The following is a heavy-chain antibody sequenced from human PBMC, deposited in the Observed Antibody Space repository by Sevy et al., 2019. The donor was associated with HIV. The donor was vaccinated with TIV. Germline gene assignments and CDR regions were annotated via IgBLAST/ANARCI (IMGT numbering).Heavy chain of an antibody. D-gene: IGHD3-10*01. CDR2: ISGSGGST. Sequence: GGSLRLSCAASGFTFSSYAMSWVRQAPGKGLEWVSAISGSGGSTYYADSVKGRFTISRDNSKNTLYLQMNSLRAEDTAVYYCAKDRVWFGDQKDDAFDIWGQGTMVTVSS. V-gene: IGHV3-23*01. J-gene: IGHJ3*02. CDR3: AKDRVWFGDQKDDAFDI. CDR1: GFTFSSYA.